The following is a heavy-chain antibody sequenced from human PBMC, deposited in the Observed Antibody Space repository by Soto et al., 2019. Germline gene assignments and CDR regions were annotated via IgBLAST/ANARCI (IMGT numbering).Heavy chain of an antibody. V-gene: IGHV4-59*01. CDR3: ARLEEGITFEGVIVNDFDI. CDR2: IYYSGST. D-gene: IGHD3-16*02. Sequence: SDTLSLTCTVSGGSISSYYWSWIRQPPGKGLEWIGYIYYSGSTNYNPSLKSRVTISVDTSKNQFSLKLSSVTAADTAVYYCARLEEGITFEGVIVNDFDIWGQGTMVTVSS. CDR1: GGSISSYY. J-gene: IGHJ3*02.